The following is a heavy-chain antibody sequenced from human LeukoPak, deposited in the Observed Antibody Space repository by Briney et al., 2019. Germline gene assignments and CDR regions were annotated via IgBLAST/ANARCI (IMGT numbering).Heavy chain of an antibody. CDR1: GGTFSSYA. V-gene: IGHV1-69*13. Sequence: SVKVSCKASGGTFSSYAISWVRQAPGQGLEWMGGITPIFGTANYAQKFQGRVTITADESTSTAYMELSSLRSEDTAVYYCARDDIVVVPARVNWFDPWGQGTLVTVSS. D-gene: IGHD2-2*01. J-gene: IGHJ5*02. CDR3: ARDDIVVVPARVNWFDP. CDR2: ITPIFGTA.